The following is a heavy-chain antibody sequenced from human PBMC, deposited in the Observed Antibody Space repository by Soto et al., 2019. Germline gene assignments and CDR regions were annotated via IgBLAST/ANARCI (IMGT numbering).Heavy chain of an antibody. J-gene: IGHJ6*04. V-gene: IGHV3-23*01. CDR3: GKDGAPPRIQLWLGEEYYYGSDV. Sequence: PGESLSLSCAASGFTFSSYAMSWVRQAPGKGLEWVSAISGSGGSTYYADSVKGRFTISRDNSNNTLYLQMNSLRAEDTAVYYCGKDGAPPRIQLWLGEEYYYGSDVWGKGTTVTVSS. CDR1: GFTFSSYA. CDR2: ISGSGGST. D-gene: IGHD5-18*01.